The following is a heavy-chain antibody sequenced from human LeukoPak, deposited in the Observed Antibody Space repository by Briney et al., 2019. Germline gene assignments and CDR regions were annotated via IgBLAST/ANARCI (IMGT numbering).Heavy chain of an antibody. Sequence: GASVKVSCKASGYTFTSYGISWVRQAPGQGLEWMGWINTNTGNPTYAQGFTGRFAFSLDTSVSTAYLQINSLKAEDTAVYYCARSGSIAVTGTSGRIYYFDYWGQGTLVTVSS. CDR1: GYTFTSYG. CDR2: INTNTGNP. CDR3: ARSGSIAVTGTSGRIYYFDY. D-gene: IGHD6-19*01. J-gene: IGHJ4*02. V-gene: IGHV7-4-1*02.